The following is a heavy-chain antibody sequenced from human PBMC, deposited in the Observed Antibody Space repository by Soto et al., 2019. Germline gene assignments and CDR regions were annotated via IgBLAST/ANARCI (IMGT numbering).Heavy chain of an antibody. D-gene: IGHD3-22*01. Sequence: ASVKVSCKASGYTFTSYGISWVRQAPGQGLEWLGWISAYDDNTKYAQTLQGRVSMSTDTSTNTAYMELRSLRSDDTAMYYCARGGYYDSSGSRNYHYSGMNVWGQGTTVTVSS. CDR1: GYTFTSYG. CDR3: ARGGYYDSSGSRNYHYSGMNV. J-gene: IGHJ6*02. CDR2: ISAYDDNT. V-gene: IGHV1-18*01.